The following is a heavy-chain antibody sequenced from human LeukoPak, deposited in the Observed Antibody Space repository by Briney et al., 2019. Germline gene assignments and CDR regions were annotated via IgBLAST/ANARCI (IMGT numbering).Heavy chain of an antibody. CDR3: ARRNYGSDYFDY. CDR2: IYYSGST. V-gene: IGHV4-59*08. Sequence: PSETLSLTCTVSGGSISSYYWSWIRQPPGKGLEWIGYIYYSGSTNYNPSLKSRVTISVDTSKNQFSLKLSSVTAADTAVYYCARRNYGSDYFDYWGQGTLVTVSS. CDR1: GGSISSYY. J-gene: IGHJ4*02. D-gene: IGHD3-10*01.